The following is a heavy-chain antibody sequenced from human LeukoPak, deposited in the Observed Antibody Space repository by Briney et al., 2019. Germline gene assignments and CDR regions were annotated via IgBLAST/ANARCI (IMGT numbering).Heavy chain of an antibody. D-gene: IGHD2-8*01. CDR2: IIPIFGTA. CDR3: AREYCSNGVCFLFDP. Sequence: ASVKVSCKASVGTFSNYAISWVRQAPGQGLEWMGGIIPIFGTANYAQKFRGRVTITADKSTRTAYMELSSLRSEDTAVYYCAREYCSNGVCFLFDPWGQGTLVTVSS. V-gene: IGHV1-69*06. J-gene: IGHJ5*02. CDR1: VGTFSNYA.